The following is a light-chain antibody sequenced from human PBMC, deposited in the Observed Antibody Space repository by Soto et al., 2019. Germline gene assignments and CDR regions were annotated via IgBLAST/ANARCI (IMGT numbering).Light chain of an antibody. Sequence: EAVLTQSPATLSVSPGERATLSCRASLSVATNLAWYQQRPGQAPRLLIYGASKRAVGLPARFSGSGSGTEFTLTITSLQSEDFAVYYCQQYNNWPQTFGQGTKVYIK. J-gene: IGKJ1*01. CDR3: QQYNNWPQT. V-gene: IGKV3-15*01. CDR1: LSVATN. CDR2: GAS.